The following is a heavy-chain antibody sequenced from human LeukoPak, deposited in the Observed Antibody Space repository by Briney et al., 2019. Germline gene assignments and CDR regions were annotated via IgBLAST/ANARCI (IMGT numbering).Heavy chain of an antibody. V-gene: IGHV3-7*01. D-gene: IGHD2/OR15-2a*01. CDR1: GITFSNYW. CDR3: ASSVGFYATFDY. CDR2: IKQDGSKT. Sequence: GGSLRLSCAASGITFSNYWMSWVRQAPEKGLEWVAHIKQDGSKTHYVDSVKGRFTISRDNAKNSLYLQMNSLRAEDTAVYYCASSVGFYATFDYWGQGTLVTVSS. J-gene: IGHJ4*02.